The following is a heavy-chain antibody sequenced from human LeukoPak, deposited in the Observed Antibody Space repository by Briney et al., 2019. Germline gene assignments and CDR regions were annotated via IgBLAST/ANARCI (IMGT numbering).Heavy chain of an antibody. D-gene: IGHD4-17*01. CDR2: INHSGSA. CDR3: ARLWKVTTICLFDY. CDR1: VGSFSGYY. V-gene: IGHV4-34*01. Sequence: SETLSLTCAVYVGSFSGYYWSWIRQPPGKGLEWIGEINHSGSANYNPSLKSRVTISVDTSKNQFSLRLTSMTAADTAVYYCARLWKVTTICLFDYWGQGTLVTVSS. J-gene: IGHJ4*02.